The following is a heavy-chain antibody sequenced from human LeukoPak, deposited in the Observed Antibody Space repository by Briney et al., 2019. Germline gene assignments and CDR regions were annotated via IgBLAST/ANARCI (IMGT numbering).Heavy chain of an antibody. CDR3: ARDRHGSGSAHTFDP. CDR1: GGSISSYY. Sequence: SETLSLTCTVSGGSISSYYWSWIRQPPGKGLEWIADIYYSGSTNYNPTLKSRVTISVDTSKNQFSLKLSSVTAADTAVYYCARDRHGSGSAHTFDPWGQGTLVTVSS. D-gene: IGHD3-10*01. J-gene: IGHJ5*02. CDR2: IYYSGST. V-gene: IGHV4-59*01.